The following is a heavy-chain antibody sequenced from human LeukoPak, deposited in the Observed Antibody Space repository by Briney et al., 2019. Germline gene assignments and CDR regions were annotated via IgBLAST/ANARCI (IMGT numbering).Heavy chain of an antibody. D-gene: IGHD2-8*01. CDR1: GYTFTSYY. CDR2: INPSGGST. Sequence: ASVKVSCKASGYTFTSYYMHWVRQAPGQGLEWMGIINPSGGSTSYAQKFQGRVTMTRDMSTSTVYMELSSLRSEDTAVYYCARGGVLDIVLMVYAIDWFDPWGQGTLVTVSS. V-gene: IGHV1-46*01. CDR3: ARGGVLDIVLMVYAIDWFDP. J-gene: IGHJ5*02.